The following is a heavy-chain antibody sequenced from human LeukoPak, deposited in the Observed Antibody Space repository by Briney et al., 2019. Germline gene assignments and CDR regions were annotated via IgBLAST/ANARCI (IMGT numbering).Heavy chain of an antibody. J-gene: IGHJ4*02. V-gene: IGHV1-8*01. CDR1: GYTFPNYD. CDR2: MNPNSGNT. D-gene: IGHD1-26*01. CDR3: ARGPKWSGSYYYFDL. Sequence: ASATVTCMTSGYTFPNYDINWVRQAPGQGLDWMGWMNPNSGNTAYAQKFQGRVTITRNTSITTAYMELSSLRSDDTAVYFCARGPKWSGSYYYFDLWGQGPLVTVSS.